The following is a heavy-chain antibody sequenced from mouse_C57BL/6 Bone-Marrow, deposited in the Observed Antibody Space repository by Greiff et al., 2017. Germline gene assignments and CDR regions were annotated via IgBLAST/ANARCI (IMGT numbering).Heavy chain of an antibody. D-gene: IGHD1-1*01. CDR3: ARLITTVSLGAY. CDR2: INPNNGGT. V-gene: IGHV1-26*01. CDR1: GYTFTDYY. J-gene: IGHJ3*01. Sequence: EVQLQQSGPELVKPGASVKISCKASGYTFTDYYMNWVKQSHGKSLEWIGDINPNNGGTSYNQKFKGKATLTVDKSSSTAYMELRSLTSEDSAVYYCARLITTVSLGAYWGQGTLVTVSA.